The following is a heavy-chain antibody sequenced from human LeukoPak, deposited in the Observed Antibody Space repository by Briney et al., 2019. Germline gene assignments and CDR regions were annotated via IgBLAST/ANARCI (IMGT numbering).Heavy chain of an antibody. V-gene: IGHV3-30*18. J-gene: IGHJ4*02. CDR3: AKGDVGVTTFFDY. CDR2: ISYDGSNK. D-gene: IGHD1-26*01. CDR1: GFIFSSYG. Sequence: GGSLRLSCAASGFIFSSYGMHWVRQAPGKGLEWVAVISYDGSNKYYADSVKGRFTISRDNSKNTLYLQMNSLRAEDTAVYYCAKGDVGVTTFFDYWGQGTLVTVSS.